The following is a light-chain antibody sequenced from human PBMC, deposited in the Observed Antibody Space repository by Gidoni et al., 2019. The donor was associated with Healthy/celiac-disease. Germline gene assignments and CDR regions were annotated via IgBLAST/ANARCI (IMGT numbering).Light chain of an antibody. V-gene: IGKV3-11*01. CDR2: DAS. Sequence: EIVFTQSPATLSLSPGERATLSCRASQSVSSYLAWYQQKPRQAPRLLIYDASNRATGIPPRFSGSGSGTDFTLTISSLEPEDFAVYYCQQRSNWPPLFTFGPXTKVDIK. CDR1: QSVSSY. CDR3: QQRSNWPPLFT. J-gene: IGKJ3*01.